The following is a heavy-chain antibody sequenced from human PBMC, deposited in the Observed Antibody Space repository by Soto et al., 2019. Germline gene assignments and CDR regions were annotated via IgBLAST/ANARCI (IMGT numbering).Heavy chain of an antibody. CDR1: GGSVSSGSYY. D-gene: IGHD6-19*01. CDR3: AREYSSGFGDFQH. V-gene: IGHV4-61*01. Sequence: SETLSLTCTVSGGSVSSGSYYWSCIRQPPGKGLEWIGYIYYSGSTNYNPSLKSRVTISVDTSKNQFSLKLSSVTAADTAVYYCAREYSSGFGDFQHWGQGTLVTVSS. CDR2: IYYSGST. J-gene: IGHJ1*01.